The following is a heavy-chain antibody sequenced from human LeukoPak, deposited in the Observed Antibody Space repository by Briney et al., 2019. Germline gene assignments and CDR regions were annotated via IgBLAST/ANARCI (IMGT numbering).Heavy chain of an antibody. CDR3: VKDRSAHRLANDAFDI. Sequence: PGGSLRLSCSASGFTFSNYAMHWVRQAPGKGLEYVSAISSNGGSTYYAESVKGRFTISRDNSKNTLYLQMSSLRAEDTAMYYCVKDRSAHRLANDAFDIWGQGTMVTVSS. CDR2: ISSNGGST. CDR1: GFTFSNYA. J-gene: IGHJ3*02. D-gene: IGHD6-25*01. V-gene: IGHV3-64D*09.